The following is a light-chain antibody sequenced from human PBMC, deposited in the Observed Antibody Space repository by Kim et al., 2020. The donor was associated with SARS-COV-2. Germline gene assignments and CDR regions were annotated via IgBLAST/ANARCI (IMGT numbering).Light chain of an antibody. CDR3: QAWDSITVV. CDR1: KLGDKY. V-gene: IGLV3-1*01. CDR2: QDS. J-gene: IGLJ2*01. Sequence: SYELTQPPSVSVSPGQTASITCSGDKLGDKYACWYQQKPGQSPVLVLYQDSKRPSGLPERFSGSNSGNTATLTISGTQAMDEADYYCQAWDSITVVFGGG.